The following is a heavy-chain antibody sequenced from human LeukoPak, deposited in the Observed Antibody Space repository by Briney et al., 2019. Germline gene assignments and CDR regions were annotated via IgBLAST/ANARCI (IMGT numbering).Heavy chain of an antibody. Sequence: ASVKVSCKASGYTFTGYYMHWVRQAPGQGLEWMGWINPNSGDTNYAQKFQGRVTMTRDTSISTAYMELSRLRSDDTAVYYCARAVGANWFDPWGQGTLVTVSS. V-gene: IGHV1-2*02. J-gene: IGHJ5*02. CDR3: ARAVGANWFDP. D-gene: IGHD3-10*01. CDR2: INPNSGDT. CDR1: GYTFTGYY.